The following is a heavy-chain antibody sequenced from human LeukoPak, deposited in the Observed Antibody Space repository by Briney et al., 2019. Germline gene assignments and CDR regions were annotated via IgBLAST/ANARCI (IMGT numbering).Heavy chain of an antibody. Sequence: PSETLSLTCTVSGGSISSCYWSWIRQPPGKGLEWIGYIYYSGSTNYNPSLKSRVTISVDTSKNQFSLKLSSVTAADTAVYYCARAIMTTVTNNAFDIWGQGTMVTVSS. D-gene: IGHD4-17*01. V-gene: IGHV4-59*01. CDR1: GGSISSCY. J-gene: IGHJ3*02. CDR2: IYYSGST. CDR3: ARAIMTTVTNNAFDI.